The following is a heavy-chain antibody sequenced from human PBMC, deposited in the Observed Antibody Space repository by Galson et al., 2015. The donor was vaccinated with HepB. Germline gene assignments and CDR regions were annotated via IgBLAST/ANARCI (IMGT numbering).Heavy chain of an antibody. CDR2: MNPNSGNT. V-gene: IGHV1-8*01. CDR3: ARSDIVVVPAELYYYYGLDV. J-gene: IGHJ6*02. CDR1: GYTFTSYD. D-gene: IGHD2-2*01. Sequence: SVKVSCKASGYTFTSYDINWVRQATGQGLEWMGWMNPNSGNTGYAQKFQGRVTITADKSTSTTYMQLSSLRSEDTAVYYYARSDIVVVPAELYYYYGLDVWGQGTTVTVSS.